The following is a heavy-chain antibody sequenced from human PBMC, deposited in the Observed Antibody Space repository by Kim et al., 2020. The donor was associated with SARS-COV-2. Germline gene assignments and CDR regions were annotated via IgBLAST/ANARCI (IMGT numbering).Heavy chain of an antibody. CDR3: ARASDYDILTGYWGAYYYYGMDV. D-gene: IGHD3-9*01. CDR2: ISSSSSYI. V-gene: IGHV3-21*01. Sequence: GGSLRLSCAASGFTFSSYSMNWVRQAPVKGLEWVSSISSSSSYIYYADSVKGRFTISRDNAKNSLYLQMNSLRAEDTAVYYCARASDYDILTGYWGAYYYYGMDVWGQGTTVTVSS. CDR1: GFTFSSYS. J-gene: IGHJ6*02.